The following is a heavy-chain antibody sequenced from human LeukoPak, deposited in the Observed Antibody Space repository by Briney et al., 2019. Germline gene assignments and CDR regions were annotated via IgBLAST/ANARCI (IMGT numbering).Heavy chain of an antibody. CDR3: ARSSGLGYYCSGDFCYRSLTD. CDR1: GFIFSSYA. CDR2: ISGSGDST. V-gene: IGHV3-23*01. J-gene: IGHJ4*02. D-gene: IGHD2-21*01. Sequence: GGSLRLSCAASGFIFSSYAMSWVRQAPGKGLEWVSVISGSGDSTCYADSAKGRFTISRDNSKNTLYLQVKSLRAEDTAVYYCARSSGLGYYCSGDFCYRSLTDWGQGTPVTVSS.